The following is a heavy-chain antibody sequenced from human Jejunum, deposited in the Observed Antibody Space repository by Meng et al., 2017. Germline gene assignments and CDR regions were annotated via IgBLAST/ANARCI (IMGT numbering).Heavy chain of an antibody. CDR3: VSGQYSSDWYYGR. CDR2: INKDTGIP. Sequence: QPHLVQSESELKKSGALTKVSCKASGYTFTKYAIHWVRQAPGKGFEWVGWINKDTGIPTYAHGFTGRFVFSLDTSVSTAYLQISSLKSEDTGVYYCVSGQYSSDWYYGRWGQGTLVTVSS. J-gene: IGHJ4*02. V-gene: IGHV7-4-1*02. CDR1: GYTFTKYA. D-gene: IGHD6-19*01.